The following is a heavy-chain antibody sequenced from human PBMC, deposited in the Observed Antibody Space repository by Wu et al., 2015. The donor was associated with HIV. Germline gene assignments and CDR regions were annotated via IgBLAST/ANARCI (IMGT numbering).Heavy chain of an antibody. J-gene: IGHJ4*02. CDR1: GGTFTSYA. V-gene: IGHV1-69*05. D-gene: IGHD1-26*01. CDR3: AGRRPEWRHFDR. CDR2: ISPISETP. Sequence: QVHLVQSGAEVKKSGSSVKVSCKASGGTFTSYAFSWVRQAPGQGFEWMGGISPISETPNYAQKFQDRVTIATDKSTSTVYMELSGLRSEDTATYYCAGRRPEWRHFDRWGQGTLVTVSS.